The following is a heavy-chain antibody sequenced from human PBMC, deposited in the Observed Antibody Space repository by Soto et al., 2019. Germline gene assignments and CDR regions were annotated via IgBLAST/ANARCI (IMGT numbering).Heavy chain of an antibody. J-gene: IGHJ6*03. CDR3: ARLTYGDWASDYYYYMDV. D-gene: IGHD4-17*01. V-gene: IGHV4-39*01. CDR1: GGSISSSSYY. Sequence: SETLSLTCTVSGGSISSSSYYWGWIRQPPGKGLEWIGSIYYSGSTYYNPSLKSRVTISVDTSKNQFSLKLSSVTAADTAVNYCARLTYGDWASDYYYYMDVWGKGTTVTVSS. CDR2: IYYSGST.